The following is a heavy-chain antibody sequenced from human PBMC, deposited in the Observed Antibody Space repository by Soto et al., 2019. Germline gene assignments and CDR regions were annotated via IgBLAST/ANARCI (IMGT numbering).Heavy chain of an antibody. V-gene: IGHV3-66*01. CDR1: GFTVSNNY. CDR2: IYSGGGT. Sequence: PGGSLRLSCAASGFTVSNNYMNWVRQAPGKGLEWVSVIYSGGGTYYADFVKGRFTISRDNSKNTLYLQMNSLRAEDTAVYYCAGRQWELLLYWGQGALVTVSS. D-gene: IGHD1-26*01. J-gene: IGHJ4*02. CDR3: AGRQWELLLY.